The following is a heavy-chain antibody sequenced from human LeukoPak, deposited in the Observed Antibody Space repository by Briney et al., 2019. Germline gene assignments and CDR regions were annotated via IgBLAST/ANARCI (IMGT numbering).Heavy chain of an antibody. V-gene: IGHV4-39*07. Sequence: GSLRLSCAASGFTFSSYGMHWVRQAPGKGLEWIGSIYYTGSTYYNPSLKSRVTLSLDTSNKRFSLKLNSVTAADTAVYYCARALGTGLVDYWGQGTLVTVSS. D-gene: IGHD2-8*02. J-gene: IGHJ4*02. CDR3: ARALGTGLVDY. CDR1: GFTFSSYG. CDR2: IYYTGST.